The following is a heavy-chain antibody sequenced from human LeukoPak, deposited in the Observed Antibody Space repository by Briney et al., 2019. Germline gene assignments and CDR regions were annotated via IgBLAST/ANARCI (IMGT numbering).Heavy chain of an antibody. CDR1: GFSFSGHW. V-gene: IGHV3-74*01. Sequence: GGSLRLSCAASGFSFSGHWMHWARQLPGKGLVWVSRISPTGSTTSYADSVEGRFTVSRDNAKNILYLQVNNLRAEDTAVYYCARGPSSNWSGLDFWGQGTLLTVSS. D-gene: IGHD6-13*01. CDR3: ARGPSSNWSGLDF. J-gene: IGHJ4*02. CDR2: ISPTGSTT.